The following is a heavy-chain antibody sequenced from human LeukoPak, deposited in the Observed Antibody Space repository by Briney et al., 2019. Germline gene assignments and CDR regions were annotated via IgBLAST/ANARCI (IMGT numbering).Heavy chain of an antibody. CDR2: IYYSGST. Sequence: PSATLSLTCTVSGGSISSSSYYWGSIRQPPGKGLEWIGSIYYSGSTYYHPSLKSRLTISVDTSKNQFSLKLSSVTAADTAVYYCARRLVFDYWGQGTLVTVSS. D-gene: IGHD3-16*01. J-gene: IGHJ4*02. CDR3: ARRLVFDY. V-gene: IGHV4-39*01. CDR1: GGSISSSSYY.